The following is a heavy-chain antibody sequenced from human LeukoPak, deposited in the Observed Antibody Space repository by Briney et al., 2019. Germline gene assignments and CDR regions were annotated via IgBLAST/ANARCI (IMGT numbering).Heavy chain of an antibody. J-gene: IGHJ6*03. CDR1: GFTFSSYG. CDR2: IRYDGSNK. D-gene: IGHD2-15*01. CDR3: ARYIGYCSGGSCYSGYYYYYMDV. Sequence: GGSLRLSCAASGFTFSSYGMHWVRQAPGKGLEWVAFIRYDGSNKYYADSVKGRFTISRDNAKNSLYLQMNSLRAEDTAVYYCARYIGYCSGGSCYSGYYYYYMDVWGKGTTVTVSS. V-gene: IGHV3-30*02.